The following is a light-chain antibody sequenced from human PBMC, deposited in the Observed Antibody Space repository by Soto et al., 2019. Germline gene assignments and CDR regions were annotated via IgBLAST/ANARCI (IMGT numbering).Light chain of an antibody. CDR3: QQRNIWPPVT. J-gene: IGKJ5*01. V-gene: IGKV3-11*01. CDR2: GAF. CDR1: PSVTNF. Sequence: PGERATLSCRASPSVTNFLAWYQQKPGQAPRLLIYGAFNRTTGIPARFSGSGSGTDFTLTISSLEPEDSAIYYCQQRNIWPPVTFGQGTRLEIK.